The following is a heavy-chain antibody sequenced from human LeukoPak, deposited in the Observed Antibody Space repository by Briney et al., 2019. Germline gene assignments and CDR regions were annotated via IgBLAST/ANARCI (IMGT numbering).Heavy chain of an antibody. CDR3: ARGDPRDQLLYGWFDP. J-gene: IGHJ5*02. V-gene: IGHV4-30-4*01. CDR2: IYYSGST. Sequence: PSQTLSLTCTVSGGSISSGDYYWSWIRQPPGKGLEWIGYIYYSGSTYYNPSLKSRVTISVDTSKNQFSLKLSSVTAADTAVYYCARGDPRDQLLYGWFDPWGQGTLVTVSS. CDR1: GGSISSGDYY. D-gene: IGHD2-2*02.